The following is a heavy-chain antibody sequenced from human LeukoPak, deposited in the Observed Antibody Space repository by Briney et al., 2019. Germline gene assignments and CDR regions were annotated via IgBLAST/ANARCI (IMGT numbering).Heavy chain of an antibody. J-gene: IGHJ4*02. D-gene: IGHD3-10*01. CDR1: GFTFSTYG. CDR3: AKRVSGSGSYANFDY. CDR2: ISGSGGYT. Sequence: GGSLRLSCAASGFTFSTYGMSWVRQAPGKGLEWVSSISGSGGYTYYADSVKGRFTISRDNSKNTLYLQMNSLRAEDTAVYYCAKRVSGSGSYANFDYWGQGTLVTVSS. V-gene: IGHV3-23*01.